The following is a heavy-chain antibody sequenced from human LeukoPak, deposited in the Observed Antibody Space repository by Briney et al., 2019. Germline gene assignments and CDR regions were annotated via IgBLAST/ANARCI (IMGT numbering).Heavy chain of an antibody. Sequence: GGSLRLSCAASGFTFSSYGMHWVRQAPGKGLEWVAVISYDGSSEYCADSVKGRFTISRDNSKNTLFLQMNSLRAEDTAVYYCAKAYDSNGCYYVNWFDPWGQGTLVTVST. CDR2: ISYDGSSE. D-gene: IGHD3-22*01. V-gene: IGHV3-30*18. J-gene: IGHJ5*02. CDR3: AKAYDSNGCYYVNWFDP. CDR1: GFTFSSYG.